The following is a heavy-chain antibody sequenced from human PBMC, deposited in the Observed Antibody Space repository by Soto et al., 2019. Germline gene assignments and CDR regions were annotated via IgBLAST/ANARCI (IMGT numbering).Heavy chain of an antibody. D-gene: IGHD3-22*01. J-gene: IGHJ4*02. CDR1: GGSVTTDGFY. CDR3: ARALLGYEYDSSGYYKGQLNYFDY. Sequence: PSETLSLTCNVSGGSVTTDGFYWSWIRQHPGKGLEWIGYIYYSGSTYYNPSLRSRVTISIDTSKNHFSLRLSSVTAADTAVYYCARALLGYEYDSSGYYKGQLNYFDYWGQGALVTVSS. CDR2: IYYSGST. V-gene: IGHV4-31*03.